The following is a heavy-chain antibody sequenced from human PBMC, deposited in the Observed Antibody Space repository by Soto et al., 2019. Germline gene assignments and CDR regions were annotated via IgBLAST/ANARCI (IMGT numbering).Heavy chain of an antibody. CDR3: ARSGHEGVVVYYYFDY. CDR1: GGSFSGYY. V-gene: IGHV4-34*01. CDR2: INHSGST. D-gene: IGHD3-22*01. Sequence: SSETLSLTCAVYGGSFSGYYWSWIRQPPGKGLEWIGEINHSGSTNYNPSLKSRVTISVDTSKNQFSLKLSSVTAADTAVYYCARSGHEGVVVYYYFDYWGQGTLVTVS. J-gene: IGHJ4*02.